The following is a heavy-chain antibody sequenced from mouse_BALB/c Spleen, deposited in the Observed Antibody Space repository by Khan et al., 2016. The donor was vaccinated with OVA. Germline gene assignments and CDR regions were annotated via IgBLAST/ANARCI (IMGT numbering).Heavy chain of an antibody. Sequence: VQLKQSGAELVRPGVSVKISCKGSGYTFTDYAMHWVKQSHAKSLEWIGVISTYYGDADYNPKFQGKASMTVDTSSSPAYMELARLTSEDSAIYYGAIGGRVAYWGQGTLVTVSA. V-gene: IGHV1S137*01. CDR2: ISTYYGDA. CDR3: AIGGRVAY. J-gene: IGHJ3*01. CDR1: GYTFTDYA. D-gene: IGHD1-1*02.